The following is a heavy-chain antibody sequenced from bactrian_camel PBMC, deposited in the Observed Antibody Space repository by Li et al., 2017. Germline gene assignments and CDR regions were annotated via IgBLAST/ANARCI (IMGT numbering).Heavy chain of an antibody. Sequence: HVQLVESGGGSVLAGGSLRLSCAASGNIDTSGVVGWFRTAPGTEREGVARIDSDGRTSYAEYVKGRFTISQDNAKATLTLQMNSLKPEDTAMYYCAVPETYYFSGAYYFPDDFAYWGQGTQVTVS. CDR3: AVPETYYFSGAYYFPDDFAY. CDR2: IDSDGRT. J-gene: IGHJ6*01. V-gene: IGHV3S53*01. D-gene: IGHD2*01. CDR1: GNIDTSGV.